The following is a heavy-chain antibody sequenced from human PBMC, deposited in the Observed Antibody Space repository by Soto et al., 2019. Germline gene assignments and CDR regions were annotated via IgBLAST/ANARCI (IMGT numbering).Heavy chain of an antibody. V-gene: IGHV3-48*03. CDR2: IRQGGITT. D-gene: IGHD2-8*01. CDR1: GFNFSIFD. CDR3: ARGGVV. Sequence: GVSLRLSCVVSGFNFSIFDMNWVRQAPGGGLEWICLIRQGGITTTYAVSVRSRFTVSRENAQNSLFLQVDRLTVEDTGVDYCARGGVVWGQGALVTVSS. J-gene: IGHJ4*02.